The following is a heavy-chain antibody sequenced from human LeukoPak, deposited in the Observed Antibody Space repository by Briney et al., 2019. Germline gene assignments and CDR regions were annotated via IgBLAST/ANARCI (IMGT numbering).Heavy chain of an antibody. Sequence: GGSLRLSCAAPGFTFSSYGMHWVRQAPGKGPEWVAVIWYDGSNKYYADSVKGRFTISRDSSKNTLYLQMNSLRAEDTAVYYCAKDRIAVAGTAFDYWGQGTLVTVSS. D-gene: IGHD6-19*01. J-gene: IGHJ4*02. CDR2: IWYDGSNK. V-gene: IGHV3-33*06. CDR1: GFTFSSYG. CDR3: AKDRIAVAGTAFDY.